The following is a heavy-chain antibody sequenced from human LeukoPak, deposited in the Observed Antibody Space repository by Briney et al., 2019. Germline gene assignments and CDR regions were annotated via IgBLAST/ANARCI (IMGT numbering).Heavy chain of an antibody. Sequence: GGSLRLSCAASGFTFSGSAMHWVCQASGKGLEWVGRIRSKANSYATAYAASVKGRFTISRDDSKNTAYLQMNSLKTEDTAVYYCTSSGYEGYYYYYYGMDVWGQGTTVTVSS. CDR2: IRSKANSYAT. J-gene: IGHJ6*02. V-gene: IGHV3-73*01. CDR1: GFTFSGSA. D-gene: IGHD5-12*01. CDR3: TSSGYEGYYYYYYGMDV.